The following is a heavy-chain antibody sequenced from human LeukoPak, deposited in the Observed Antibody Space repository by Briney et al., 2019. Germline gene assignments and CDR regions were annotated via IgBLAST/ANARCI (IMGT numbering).Heavy chain of an antibody. V-gene: IGHV3-30*02. D-gene: IGHD6-19*01. J-gene: IGHJ4*02. Sequence: GGSLRLSCAASGFTFSSYGMHWVRQAPGKGLEWVAFIRFDGSNKYYADSVKGRFTISRDNSKNTLYLQMNSLRAEDTAVYYCAKDRVQSGKQWLVPIDYWGQGTLVTVSS. CDR3: AKDRVQSGKQWLVPIDY. CDR1: GFTFSSYG. CDR2: IRFDGSNK.